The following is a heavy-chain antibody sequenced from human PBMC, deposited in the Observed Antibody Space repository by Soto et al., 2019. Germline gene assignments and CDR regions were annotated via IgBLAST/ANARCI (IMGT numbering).Heavy chain of an antibody. CDR3: ARRRGGSFNWFDP. D-gene: IGHD2-15*01. CDR2: IYYSGST. J-gene: IGHJ5*02. V-gene: IGHV4-39*01. CDR1: GGSISSSSYY. Sequence: SETLSLTCTVSGGSISSSSYYWGWIRQPPGKGLEWIGSIYYSGSTYYNPSLKSRVTISVDTSKNQFSLKLSSVTAADTAVYYCARRRGGSFNWFDPWGQGTLVTVSS.